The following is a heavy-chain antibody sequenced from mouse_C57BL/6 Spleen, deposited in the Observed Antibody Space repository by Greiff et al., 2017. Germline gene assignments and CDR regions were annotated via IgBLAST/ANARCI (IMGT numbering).Heavy chain of an antibody. J-gene: IGHJ2*02. CDR3: ARSTTTTVVYDY. Sequence: DVKLVESGGGLVQPGGSLSLSCAASGFTFTDYYMSWVRQPPGKALEWLGFIRNKANGYTTAYSASVKGRFTISRDNSQSILYLQMNALRAEDSATYYCARSTTTTVVYDYWGQGTSLTVSS. V-gene: IGHV7-3*01. CDR1: GFTFTDYY. D-gene: IGHD1-1*01. CDR2: IRNKANGYTT.